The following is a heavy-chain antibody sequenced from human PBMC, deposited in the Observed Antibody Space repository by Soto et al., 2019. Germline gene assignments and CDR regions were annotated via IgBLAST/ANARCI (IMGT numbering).Heavy chain of an antibody. Sequence: GGSLRLSCAASGFTFSSYGMHWVRQAPGKGLEWVAVISYDGSNKYYADSVKGRFTISRDNSKNTLYLQMNSLRAEDTAVNYCAKDREGQYSPFDYWGQGTLVTVSS. J-gene: IGHJ4*02. V-gene: IGHV3-30*18. CDR2: ISYDGSNK. D-gene: IGHD5-12*01. CDR1: GFTFSSYG. CDR3: AKDREGQYSPFDY.